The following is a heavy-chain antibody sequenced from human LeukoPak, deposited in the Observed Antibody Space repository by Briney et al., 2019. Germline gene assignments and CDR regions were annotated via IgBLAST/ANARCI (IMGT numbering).Heavy chain of an antibody. CDR1: GFTLTNYA. CDR3: AKDRRYSGRYHFDH. Sequence: GGSLRLSCAASGFTLTNYAMSWVRQPPGKGLEWVSAISGSGGSTFYADSVKGRFTISRDSSENTMYLQMNSLRVGDTAVYYCAKDRRYSGRYHFDHWGQGSLVTVSS. J-gene: IGHJ4*02. D-gene: IGHD1-26*01. V-gene: IGHV3-23*01. CDR2: ISGSGGST.